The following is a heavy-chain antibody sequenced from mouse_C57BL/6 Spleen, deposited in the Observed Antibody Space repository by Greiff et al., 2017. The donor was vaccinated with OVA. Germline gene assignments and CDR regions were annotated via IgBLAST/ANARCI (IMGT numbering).Heavy chain of an antibody. D-gene: IGHD2-1*01. CDR1: GYAFTNYL. J-gene: IGHJ4*01. CDR3: ARGGDGNYGAMDY. Sequence: VQLQESGAELVRPGTSVKVSCKASGYAFTNYLIEWVKQRPGQGLEWIGVINPGSGGTNYNEKLKGQATLTAAKSSSPASMQLSSLTSEDSAVYCCARGGDGNYGAMDYWGQGTSVTGSS. V-gene: IGHV1-54*01. CDR2: INPGSGGT.